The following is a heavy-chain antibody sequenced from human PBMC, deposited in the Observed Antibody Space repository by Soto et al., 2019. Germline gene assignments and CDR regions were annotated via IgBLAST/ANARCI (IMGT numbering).Heavy chain of an antibody. CDR3: ARGVTTDCSTGVCPYHLHYDMDV. CDR1: GYTFTAYH. CDR2: INPQSLGT. J-gene: IGHJ6*02. V-gene: IGHV1-2*06. D-gene: IGHD1-26*01. Sequence: QVQLMQSGAEVKKPGASVKVSCKSSGYTFTAYHIHWVRQAPGQSPEWLGRINPQSLGTHYSQNFKARFSLTTDRSISTAYMELWSLTSGDTALYYCARGVTTDCSTGVCPYHLHYDMDVWGQGTTVTVSS.